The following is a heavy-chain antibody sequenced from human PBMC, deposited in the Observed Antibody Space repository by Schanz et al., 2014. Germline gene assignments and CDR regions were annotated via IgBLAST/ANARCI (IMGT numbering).Heavy chain of an antibody. D-gene: IGHD2-15*01. CDR1: GFTFNGYS. CDR2: ISSNGGST. CDR3: ARSSGRQSPGGMDV. V-gene: IGHV3-64*01. J-gene: IGHJ6*02. Sequence: EELLVESGGGWVQPGGSVRLSCAGSGFTFNGYSMHWVRQAPGKGLEYVSVISSNGGSTYYANSVKGRFTISRDNSNNTMYLQMDSLRAYDMAVYYGARSSGRQSPGGMDVWGQGTTVIVSS.